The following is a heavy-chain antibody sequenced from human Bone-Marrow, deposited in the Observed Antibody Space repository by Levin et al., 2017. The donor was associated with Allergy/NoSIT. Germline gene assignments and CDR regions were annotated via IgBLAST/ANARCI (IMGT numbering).Heavy chain of an antibody. CDR1: GFNFRSYS. J-gene: IGHJ4*02. CDR3: ARGSVLQYFDWSPEGSFIDY. V-gene: IGHV3-48*01. D-gene: IGHD3-9*01. CDR2: ISSTATTI. Sequence: GASVKVSCTPFGFNFRSYSMIWFRQAPGKGLEWVAYISSTATTIQYAVSVKGRFTVSRENAENTLYLQMNSLRVDDAAIYYCARGSVLQYFDWSPEGSFIDYWGQGTLVTVSS.